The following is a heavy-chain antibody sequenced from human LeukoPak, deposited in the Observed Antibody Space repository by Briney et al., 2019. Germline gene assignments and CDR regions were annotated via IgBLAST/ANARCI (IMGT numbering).Heavy chain of an antibody. D-gene: IGHD3-22*01. V-gene: IGHV3-64D*09. CDR3: VKADYYDSSGYDDDY. Sequence: PGGSLRLSCSASGFTFSHYALHWVRQAPGKGLEYVSTISSHGGSTYYADSVKGRFTISRGNSKNTLYLQMSSLRAEDTAVYYCVKADYYDSSGYDDDYWGQGTLVTVSS. CDR2: ISSHGGST. J-gene: IGHJ4*02. CDR1: GFTFSHYA.